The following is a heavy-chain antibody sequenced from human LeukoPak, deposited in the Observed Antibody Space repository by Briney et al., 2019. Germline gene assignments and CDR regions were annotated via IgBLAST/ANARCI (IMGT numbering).Heavy chain of an antibody. CDR3: ARDRGTWIQLWPSDY. CDR2: ISSGGLYI. CDR1: GFHFTNYS. Sequence: GGSLRLSCAASGFHFTNYSMNWVRPAPGRGLEWVSSISSGGLYIFYADSVKGRFTISRDNAKNSLYLQMNSLRAEDTAVYYCARDRGTWIQLWPSDYWGQGTLVTVSS. J-gene: IGHJ4*02. D-gene: IGHD5-18*01. V-gene: IGHV3-21*01.